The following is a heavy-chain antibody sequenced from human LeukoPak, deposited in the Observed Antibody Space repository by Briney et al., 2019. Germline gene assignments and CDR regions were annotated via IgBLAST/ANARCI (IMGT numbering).Heavy chain of an antibody. Sequence: ASVKVSCKASGYTFTSYDINWVRQATGQGLEWMGWMNPNSGNTGYAQKFQGRVTMTRNTSISTAYMELSSLRSEDTAVYYCARDHSGDCTNGVCYSLWGQGTLVTVSS. D-gene: IGHD2-8*01. CDR1: GYTFTSYD. CDR3: ARDHSGDCTNGVCYSL. J-gene: IGHJ4*02. CDR2: MNPNSGNT. V-gene: IGHV1-8*01.